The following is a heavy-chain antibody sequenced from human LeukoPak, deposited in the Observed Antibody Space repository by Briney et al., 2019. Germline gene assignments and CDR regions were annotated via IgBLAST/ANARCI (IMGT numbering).Heavy chain of an antibody. CDR2: VSYDGSNK. CDR3: ARETGSAVGSTDFDY. D-gene: IGHD4-17*01. Sequence: GGSLRLSCAASRFIFSNYGMHWVRQAPGKGLEWVAVVSYDGSNKYYADSVKGRFTISRDNSKNTLYLQMNSLRAEDTAVYYCARETGSAVGSTDFDYWGQGTLVTVSS. V-gene: IGHV3-30*03. CDR1: RFIFSNYG. J-gene: IGHJ4*02.